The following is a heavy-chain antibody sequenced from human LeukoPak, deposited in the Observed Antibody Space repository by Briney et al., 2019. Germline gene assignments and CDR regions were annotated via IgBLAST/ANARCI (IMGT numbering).Heavy chain of an antibody. Sequence: GGSLRLSCAASGFTFSSYAMSWVRQAPGKGLEWVSAISGSGGSTYYADSVKGRFTISRDNSKNTLYLQMNSLRAEDTAVYYCAKAHIAAADYYYYYMDVWGKGTTVTVSS. D-gene: IGHD6-13*01. CDR2: ISGSGGST. J-gene: IGHJ6*03. CDR3: AKAHIAAADYYYYYMDV. V-gene: IGHV3-23*01. CDR1: GFTFSSYA.